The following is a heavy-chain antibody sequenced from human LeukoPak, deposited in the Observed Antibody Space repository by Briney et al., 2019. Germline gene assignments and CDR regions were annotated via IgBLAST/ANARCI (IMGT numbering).Heavy chain of an antibody. CDR3: ARDPPKYNWNDDNWFDP. CDR2: ISSSGSTI. V-gene: IGHV3-48*04. CDR1: GFTFSSYN. D-gene: IGHD1-20*01. Sequence: GGSLRLSCAASGFTFSSYNMNWVRQAPGKGLEWVSYISSSGSTIYYADSVKGRFTISRDNAKNSLYLQMNSLRAEDTAVYYCARDPPKYNWNDDNWFDPWGQGTLVTVSS. J-gene: IGHJ5*02.